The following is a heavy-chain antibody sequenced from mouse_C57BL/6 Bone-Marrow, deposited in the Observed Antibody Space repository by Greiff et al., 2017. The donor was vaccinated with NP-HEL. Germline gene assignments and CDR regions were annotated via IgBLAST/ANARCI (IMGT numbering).Heavy chain of an antibody. CDR1: GYSITSGYY. Sequence: EVQLQQSGPGLVKPSQSLSLTCSVTGYSITSGYYWNWIRQFPGNKLEWMGYISYDGSNNYNPSLKNRISITRDTSKNQFFLKLNSVTTEDTATYYCARTYGGSFDYWGQGTTLTVSS. D-gene: IGHD1-1*01. CDR3: ARTYGGSFDY. V-gene: IGHV3-6*01. J-gene: IGHJ2*01. CDR2: ISYDGSN.